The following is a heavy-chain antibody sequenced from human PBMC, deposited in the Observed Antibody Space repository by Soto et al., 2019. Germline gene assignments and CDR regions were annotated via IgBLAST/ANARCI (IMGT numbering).Heavy chain of an antibody. D-gene: IGHD6-13*01. CDR1: GGSISSYY. J-gene: IGHJ6*02. CDR2: IYYSGST. Sequence: SGTLSLTCTVSGGSISSYYWSWIRQPPGKGLEWIGYIYYSGSTNYNPSLKSRVTISVDTSKNQFSLKLSSVTAADTAVYYCARVQPGIAAAGREYYYGMDVWGQGTTVTVSS. CDR3: ARVQPGIAAAGREYYYGMDV. V-gene: IGHV4-59*01.